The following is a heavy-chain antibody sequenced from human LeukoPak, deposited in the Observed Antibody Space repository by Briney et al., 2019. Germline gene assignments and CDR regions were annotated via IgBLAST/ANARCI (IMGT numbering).Heavy chain of an antibody. D-gene: IGHD3-16*01. CDR1: GYRFTSYW. J-gene: IGHJ6*03. CDR3: ARHYRPGGYYYYYYMDV. Sequence: GESLKISCKGSGYRFTSYWIGWVRQMPGKGLEWMGIIYPGDSDTRYSPSFQGQVTISADKSISTAYLQWSSLKASDTARYYCARHYRPGGYYYYYYMDVWGKGTTVTVSS. V-gene: IGHV5-51*01. CDR2: IYPGDSDT.